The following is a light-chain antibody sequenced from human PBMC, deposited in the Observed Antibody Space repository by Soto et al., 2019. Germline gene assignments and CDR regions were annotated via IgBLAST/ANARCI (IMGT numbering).Light chain of an antibody. CDR1: QSVSSSY. V-gene: IGKV3-20*01. CDR3: QQYGSSP. J-gene: IGKJ4*01. Sequence: EIVLTQSPGTLSLSPGERATLSCRASQSVSSSYLAWYQQKPGQAPRLLMYGASSMATGIPDRFSGSGSGTDFTLTISRLEPEDFEVYYCQQYGSSPFGGGTKVEIK. CDR2: GAS.